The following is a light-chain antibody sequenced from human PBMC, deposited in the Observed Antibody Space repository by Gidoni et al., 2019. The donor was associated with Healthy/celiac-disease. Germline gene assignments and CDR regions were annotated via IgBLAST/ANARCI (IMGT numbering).Light chain of an antibody. CDR1: KLGDKY. CDR2: QDS. Sequence: SYELTQPRSVSVSPGQTASITCSGAKLGDKYACWYQQKPGQSPVLVIYQDSKRPSGIPERFSGSNSGNTATLTISGTQAMDEADYYCQAWVSSTAVFGGGTKLTVL. V-gene: IGLV3-1*01. J-gene: IGLJ2*01. CDR3: QAWVSSTAV.